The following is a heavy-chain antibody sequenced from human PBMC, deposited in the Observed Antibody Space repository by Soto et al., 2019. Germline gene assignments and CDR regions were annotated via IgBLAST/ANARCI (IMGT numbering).Heavy chain of an antibody. D-gene: IGHD6-19*01. J-gene: IGHJ6*02. Sequence: GGSLRLSCAASGFTFSSYAMSWVRQAPGKGLEWVSAISGSGGSTYYADSVKGRFTISRDNSKNTLYLQMNSLRAEDTAVYYCAKVGSSGWYEYYYYGMDVWGQGTTVTVSS. CDR1: GFTFSSYA. CDR2: ISGSGGST. CDR3: AKVGSSGWYEYYYYGMDV. V-gene: IGHV3-23*01.